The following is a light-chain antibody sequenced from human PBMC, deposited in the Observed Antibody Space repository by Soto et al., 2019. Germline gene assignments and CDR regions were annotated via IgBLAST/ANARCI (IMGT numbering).Light chain of an antibody. CDR2: EAS. CDR3: YSYTTSSTLGV. J-gene: IGLJ2*01. Sequence: QSALTQPASVSGSPGQSITISCTGTSSDVGGYNYVSWYQQHPGKAPKLMIFEASNRPSGVSNRFSGSESGNTATLTISGPQAEDEDDYYCYSYTTSSTLGVFGGGNKLTVL. CDR1: SSDVGGYNY. V-gene: IGLV2-14*01.